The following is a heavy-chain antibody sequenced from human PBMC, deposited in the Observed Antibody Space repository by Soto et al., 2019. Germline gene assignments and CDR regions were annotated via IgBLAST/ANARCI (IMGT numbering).Heavy chain of an antibody. CDR1: GGSISSGDYY. J-gene: IGHJ4*02. CDR3: AMAHYYYDSSGYIHY. CDR2: IYYSGST. V-gene: IGHV4-31*03. D-gene: IGHD3-22*01. Sequence: PSETLSLTCTVSGGSISSGDYYWSWIRQHPGKGLEWIGYIYYSGSTYYNPSLKSRVTISVDTSKNQFSLKLSSVTAADTAVYYCAMAHYYYDSSGYIHYSGQGSLVTVSS.